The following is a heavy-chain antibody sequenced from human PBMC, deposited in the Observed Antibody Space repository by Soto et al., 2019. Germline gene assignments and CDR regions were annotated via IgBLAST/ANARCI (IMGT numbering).Heavy chain of an antibody. D-gene: IGHD6-13*01. J-gene: IGHJ5*02. CDR3: AKAYSNSWPNDWFDP. Sequence: EVQLLESGGGWLQPGGSLRLSCAASGCTFSSYAMNWVRQAPGKGLEWVSGITGSGAGSYYSDSVKGRFTISRDNSKNTLYLQMNSLRAEDTAVYYCAKAYSNSWPNDWFDPWGQGTLVTVSS. CDR1: GCTFSSYA. CDR2: ITGSGAGS. V-gene: IGHV3-23*01.